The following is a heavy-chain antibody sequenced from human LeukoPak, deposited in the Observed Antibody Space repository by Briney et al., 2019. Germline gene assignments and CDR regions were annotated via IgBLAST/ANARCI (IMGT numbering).Heavy chain of an antibody. CDR1: GYTFTSYG. D-gene: IGHD2-2*01. CDR3: ARDQDIVVVPAACYYYYGMDV. CDR2: ISAYNGNT. V-gene: IGHV1-18*01. J-gene: IGHJ6*02. Sequence: ASVKVSCKASGYTFTSYGISWVRQAPGQGLERMGWISAYNGNTNYAQKLQGRVTMTTDTSTSTAYMELRSLRSDDTAVYYCARDQDIVVVPAACYYYYGMDVWGQGTTVTVSS.